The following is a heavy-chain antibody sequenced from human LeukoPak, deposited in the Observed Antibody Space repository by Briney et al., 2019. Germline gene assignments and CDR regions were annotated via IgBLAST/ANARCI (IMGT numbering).Heavy chain of an antibody. V-gene: IGHV1-69*04. CDR3: ARWLEGDAFDI. D-gene: IGHD6-19*01. J-gene: IGHJ3*02. CDR1: GGTFSSYA. Sequence: GASVKVSCKASGGTFSSYAISWVRQAPGQGLEWMGRIIPILGIANYAQKFQGRVTITADKSTSTAYTELSSLRSEDTAVYYCARWLEGDAFDIWGQGTMVTVSS. CDR2: IIPILGIA.